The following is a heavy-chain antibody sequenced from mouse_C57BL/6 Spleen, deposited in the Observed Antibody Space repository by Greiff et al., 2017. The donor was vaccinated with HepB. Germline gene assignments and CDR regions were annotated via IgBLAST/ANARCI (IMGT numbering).Heavy chain of an antibody. J-gene: IGHJ3*01. CDR1: GYTFTSYW. CDR2: IDPSDSET. CDR3: ARLGRGFAY. D-gene: IGHD4-1*01. V-gene: IGHV1-52*01. Sequence: QVHVKQPGAELVRPGSSVKLSCKASGYTFTSYWMHWVKQRPIQGLEWIGNIDPSDSETHYNQKFKDKATLTVDKSSSTAYMQLSSLTSEDSAVYYGARLGRGFAYWGQGTLVTVSA.